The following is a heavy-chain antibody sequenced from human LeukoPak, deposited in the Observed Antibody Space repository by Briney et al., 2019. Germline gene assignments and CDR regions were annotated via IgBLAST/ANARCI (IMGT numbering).Heavy chain of an antibody. CDR1: CGSFSGYN. V-gene: IGHV4-34*01. J-gene: IGHJ4*02. CDR2: INHSGST. D-gene: IGHD1-26*01. CDR3: AGRTIVGATEY. Sequence: KPSETLSLTCASYCGSFSGYNWSWIRQPPGKRLEWIGEINHSGSTNYNPSLKSRVTISVDTSKNHFSLKLSSLTAADTAVYYCAGRTIVGATEYWGQGTLVTVSS.